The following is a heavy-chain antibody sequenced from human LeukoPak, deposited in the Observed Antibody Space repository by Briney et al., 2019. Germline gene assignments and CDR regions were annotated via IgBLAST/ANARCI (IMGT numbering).Heavy chain of an antibody. V-gene: IGHV4-61*02. Sequence: SQTLSLTCTVSGGSISSGSYYWSWIRQPAGKGLEWIGRIYTSGSTNYNPSLKSRVTISVDRSKNQFSLKLSSVTAADTAVYYCASAYYDFWSGYKGGYYFDYWGQGTLVTVSS. CDR3: ASAYYDFWSGYKGGYYFDY. J-gene: IGHJ4*02. CDR2: IYTSGST. CDR1: GGSISSGSYY. D-gene: IGHD3-3*01.